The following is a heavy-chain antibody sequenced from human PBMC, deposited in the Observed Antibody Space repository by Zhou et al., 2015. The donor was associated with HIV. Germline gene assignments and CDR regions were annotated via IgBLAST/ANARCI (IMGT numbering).Heavy chain of an antibody. CDR3: ARGFSHGTSEIFFRE. CDR1: GYTFTAYY. CDR2: INPHSGDT. D-gene: IGHD3-10*01. J-gene: IGHJ4*02. Sequence: QVQLVQSGAEVKRPGTSVKVSCKASGYTFTAYYMHWVRQAPGQGLEWMGRINPHSGDTDYAQLFQGRVTMTRDTSISTVYMELRSLRSDDTAVYYCARGFSHGTSEIFFREWGQGTLITVSS. V-gene: IGHV1-2*06.